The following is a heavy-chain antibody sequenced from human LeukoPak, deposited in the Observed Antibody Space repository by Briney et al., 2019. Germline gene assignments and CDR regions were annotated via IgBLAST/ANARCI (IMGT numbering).Heavy chain of an antibody. D-gene: IGHD3-22*01. CDR2: IYYSGST. Sequence: SETLSLTCTVSGGSIGSYYWSWIRQPPGKGLEWIGYIYYSGSTNYNPSLKSRVTISVDTSKNQFSLKLSSVTAADTAVYYCARGYYDSSAFDYWGQGTLVTVSS. V-gene: IGHV4-59*01. CDR3: ARGYYDSSAFDY. CDR1: GGSIGSYY. J-gene: IGHJ4*02.